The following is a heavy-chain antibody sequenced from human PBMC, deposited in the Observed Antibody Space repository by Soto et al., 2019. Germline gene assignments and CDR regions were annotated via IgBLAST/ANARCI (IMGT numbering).Heavy chain of an antibody. CDR1: GASISGFY. D-gene: IGHD1-1*01. Sequence: QVQLQESGPGLVKPSETLSLTCTVSGASISGFYWSWIRKSAGKGLEWIGGIYATGTTDYNPSLKRRDKMSVDTSKKRCSLKLTSVTAAGTAVYYCVRDGTKTLRVWFDPWGQGISVTVSS. CDR3: VRDGTKTLRVWFDP. J-gene: IGHJ5*02. CDR2: IYATGTT. V-gene: IGHV4-4*07.